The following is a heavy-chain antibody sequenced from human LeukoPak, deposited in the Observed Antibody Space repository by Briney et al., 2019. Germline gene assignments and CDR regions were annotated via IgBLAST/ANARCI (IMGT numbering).Heavy chain of an antibody. Sequence: SETLSLTCTVSGGSISSGGYYWSWIRQHPGKGLEWIGYIYYSGSTYNNPSLKSRVTISVDTSKNQFSLKLSSVTAADTAVYYCARELPGGNSYHFDYWGQGTLVTVSS. CDR2: IYYSGST. J-gene: IGHJ4*02. CDR3: ARELPGGNSYHFDY. D-gene: IGHD4-23*01. V-gene: IGHV4-31*03. CDR1: GGSISSGGYY.